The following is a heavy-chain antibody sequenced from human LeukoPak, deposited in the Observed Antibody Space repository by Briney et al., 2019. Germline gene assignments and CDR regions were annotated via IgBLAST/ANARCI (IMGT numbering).Heavy chain of an antibody. Sequence: SETLSLMCAVYGGSLSGYYWSWIRQPPGKGLEWIGEITHSGSTNYNPSLESRVTISLDTSKKQLSLKLSSVTAADTAVYYCAGRPDTSALFYNYYYMDVWGKGTTANVSS. CDR1: GGSLSGYY. CDR3: AGRPDTSALFYNYYYMDV. CDR2: ITHSGST. D-gene: IGHD2-2*01. V-gene: IGHV4-34*01. J-gene: IGHJ6*03.